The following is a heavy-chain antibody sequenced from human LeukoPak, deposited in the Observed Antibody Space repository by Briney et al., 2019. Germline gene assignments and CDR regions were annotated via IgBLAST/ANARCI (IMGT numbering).Heavy chain of an antibody. CDR1: GRSISSGSYY. D-gene: IGHD3-9*01. CDR3: AREDILTGSAAY. CDR2: IYTSGST. Sequence: SQTLSLTCTVSGRSISSGSYYWSWIRQPAGKGLEWIGRIYTSGSTNYSPSLKRRVTISVDTSKNQFSLKLSSVTAADTAVYYCAREDILTGSAAYWGQGTLVTVSS. J-gene: IGHJ4*02. V-gene: IGHV4-61*02.